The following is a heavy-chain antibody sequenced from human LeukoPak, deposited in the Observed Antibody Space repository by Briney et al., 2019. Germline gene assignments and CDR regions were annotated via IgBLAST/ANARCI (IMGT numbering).Heavy chain of an antibody. V-gene: IGHV3-30*02. D-gene: IGHD3-10*01. Sequence: GGSLRLSCAASGFTFSSYGMHWVRQAPGKGLEWVAFIRYDGSNKYYADSVKGRFTISRDNSKNTLYLQMNSLRAEDTAVYYCVKRAYGSGSYYLFDYWGQGTLVTVSS. CDR2: IRYDGSNK. J-gene: IGHJ4*02. CDR3: VKRAYGSGSYYLFDY. CDR1: GFTFSSYG.